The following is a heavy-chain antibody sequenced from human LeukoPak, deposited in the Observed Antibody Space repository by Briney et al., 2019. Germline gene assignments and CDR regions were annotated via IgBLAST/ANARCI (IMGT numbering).Heavy chain of an antibody. CDR2: IWCDGSNK. CDR3: AKPLGVGAPGTFDF. Sequence: PGGSLRLSCAASGFTFSLYSMNWVRQAPGKGLEWVAVIWCDGSNKYYADSVKGRFTISRDNSKNTLYPKMNSLRAEDTSVYYCAKPLGVGAPGTFDFGGRGTVVTVSS. J-gene: IGHJ4*02. D-gene: IGHD1-26*01. V-gene: IGHV3-33*03. CDR1: GFTFSLYS.